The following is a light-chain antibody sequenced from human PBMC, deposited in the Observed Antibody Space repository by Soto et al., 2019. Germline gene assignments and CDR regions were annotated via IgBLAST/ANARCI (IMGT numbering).Light chain of an antibody. CDR2: GAS. J-gene: IGKJ5*01. CDR1: QSVSSSY. Sequence: EIVLTQSPGTPSLSPGERATLSCRASQSVSSSYLAWYQQKPGQAPRLLIYGASSRATGIPDRFSGSGSGTDFTLTISRLEPEDFAVYYCQQYGSSLSTFGQGTRLEIK. V-gene: IGKV3-20*01. CDR3: QQYGSSLST.